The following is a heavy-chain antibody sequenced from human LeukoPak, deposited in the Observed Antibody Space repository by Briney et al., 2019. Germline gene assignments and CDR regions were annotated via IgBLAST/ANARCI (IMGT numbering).Heavy chain of an antibody. J-gene: IGHJ4*02. CDR3: SRNADHDW. V-gene: IGHV3-15*01. CDR2: IKRQTEGWAK. Sequence: GALRLSCAASGFSFSDAWFNWVRQTPEKGLEWVARIKRQTEGWAKDYAAPVKGRFTISRDDSKSTVYLQMNSLEIEDTAVYFCSRNADHDWWGQGTLVTVSS. D-gene: IGHD1-14*01. CDR1: GFSFSDAW.